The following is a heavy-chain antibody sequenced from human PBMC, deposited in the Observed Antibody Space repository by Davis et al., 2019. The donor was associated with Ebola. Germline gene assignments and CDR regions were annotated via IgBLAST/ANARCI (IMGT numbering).Heavy chain of an antibody. CDR2: ISSTSSYI. D-gene: IGHD5-18*01. J-gene: IGHJ4*02. V-gene: IGHV3-21*05. CDR3: AREGYSYGYDY. CDR1: GLTLSSYS. Sequence: GGSLRLSCAASGLTLSSYSMNWVRQAPGKGLEWVSYISSTSSYIYYADSVKGRFTISRDNAKHTLYLQVHSLRAEDTAVYYCAREGYSYGYDYWGQGTLVTVSS.